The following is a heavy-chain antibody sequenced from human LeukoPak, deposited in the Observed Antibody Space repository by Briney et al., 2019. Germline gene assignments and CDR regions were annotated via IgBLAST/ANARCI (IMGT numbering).Heavy chain of an antibody. CDR1: GFTFSSYG. CDR3: AKDPLGYCSGGSCSVIDY. J-gene: IGHJ4*02. Sequence: PGGSLRLSCAASGFTFSSYGMHWVRQAPGKGLEWVAVISYDGSNKYYADSVKGRFTISRDNSKNTLYLQMNSLRAEDTAVYYCAKDPLGYCSGGSCSVIDYWGQGTLVTVSS. CDR2: ISYDGSNK. V-gene: IGHV3-30*18. D-gene: IGHD2-15*01.